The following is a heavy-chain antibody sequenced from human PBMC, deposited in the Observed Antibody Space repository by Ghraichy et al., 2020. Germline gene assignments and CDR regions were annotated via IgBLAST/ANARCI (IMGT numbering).Heavy chain of an antibody. CDR3: ARATIPSGFRDMATIRYTFDI. V-gene: IGHV4-61*01. D-gene: IGHD5-24*01. CDR1: GDSVSSGTYY. Sequence: SETLSLTCTVSGDSVSSGTYYWSWIRQPPGKGLAWIGYIYYSGSTNYNPSLKSRVTISLDTSKNQFSLKLNSVTAADTAVYYCARATIPSGFRDMATIRYTFDIWGQGTMVTVSS. J-gene: IGHJ3*02. CDR2: IYYSGST.